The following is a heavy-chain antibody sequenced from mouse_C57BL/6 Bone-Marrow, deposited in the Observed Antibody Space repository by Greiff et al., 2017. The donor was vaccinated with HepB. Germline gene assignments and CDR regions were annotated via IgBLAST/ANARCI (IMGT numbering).Heavy chain of an antibody. Sequence: EVQRVESGGGLVKPGGSLKLSCAASGFTFSSYAMSWVRQTPEKRLEWVATISDGGSYTYYPDNVKGRFTISRDNAKNNLYLQMSHLKSEDTAMYYCARGPTYYYGSSLYFDVWGTGTTVTVSS. J-gene: IGHJ1*03. D-gene: IGHD1-1*01. CDR3: ARGPTYYYGSSLYFDV. V-gene: IGHV5-4*01. CDR2: ISDGGSYT. CDR1: GFTFSSYA.